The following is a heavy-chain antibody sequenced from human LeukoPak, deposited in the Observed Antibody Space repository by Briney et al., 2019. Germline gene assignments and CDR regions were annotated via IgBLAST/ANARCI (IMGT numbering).Heavy chain of an antibody. CDR1: GGSISSYY. J-gene: IGHJ4*02. CDR3: ASARPSEGVGFDY. V-gene: IGHV4-4*09. Sequence: SETLSLTCTVSGGSISSYYWGWIRHPPGKGLGWIGYIYTSGSTNYNPSLKSRVTISVDTPKNQFSLKLSAVTATDTAVYYCASARPSEGVGFDYWGQGTLVTVSS. CDR2: IYTSGST. D-gene: IGHD1-14*01.